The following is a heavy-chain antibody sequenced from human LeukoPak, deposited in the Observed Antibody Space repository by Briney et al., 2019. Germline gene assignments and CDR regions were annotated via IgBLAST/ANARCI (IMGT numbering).Heavy chain of an antibody. J-gene: IGHJ4*02. V-gene: IGHV3-23*01. D-gene: IGHD3-16*02. CDR1: GFTFSSYA. CDR2: ISGSGGST. CDR3: AKNRVSITFGGVILN. Sequence: LPGGSLRLSCAASGFTFSSYAMSWVRQAPGKGLEWVSAISGSGGSTYYADSVKGRFTISRDNSKNTLYLQMNSLRAEDTAVYYCAKNRVSITFGGVILNWGQGTLVTVSS.